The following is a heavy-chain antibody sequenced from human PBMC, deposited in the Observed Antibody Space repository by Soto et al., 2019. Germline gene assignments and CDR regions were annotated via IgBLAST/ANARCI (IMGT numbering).Heavy chain of an antibody. D-gene: IGHD4-17*01. CDR3: ARTATVIDLWHFDL. Sequence: QVQLQESGPGLVKPSETLSLICSVSGGSISCYYWSWIRQPPGKGLEWIGYIYYSGSTNYNPSLMSRVTISIDTPKKQFSLNLSSVTAADTAVYYCARTATVIDLWHFDLWGRGTLVTVSS. CDR1: GGSISCYY. V-gene: IGHV4-59*01. CDR2: IYYSGST. J-gene: IGHJ2*01.